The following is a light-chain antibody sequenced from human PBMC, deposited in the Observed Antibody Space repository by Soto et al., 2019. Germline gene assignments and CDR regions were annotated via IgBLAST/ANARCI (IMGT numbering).Light chain of an antibody. V-gene: IGKV1-39*01. J-gene: IGKJ5*01. Sequence: DIPMTQSPSSLSASLGERVTITCGASQSINTKLNWYQQKPGQVPNLLIYAASSLQTGVPSRSSGSGSGTDFSLTISRLEPEDFAVYHCQQYSSSPRTFGQGTRLDIK. CDR1: QSINTK. CDR2: AAS. CDR3: QQYSSSPRT.